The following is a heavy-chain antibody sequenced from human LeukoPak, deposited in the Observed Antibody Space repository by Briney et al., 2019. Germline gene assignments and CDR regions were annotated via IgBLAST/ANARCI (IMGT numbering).Heavy chain of an antibody. CDR1: GFTVSSNY. CDR2: IYSGGST. V-gene: IGHV3-66*01. CDR3: ARGMVRGVIITAGLRYYFDY. Sequence: PGGSLRLSCAASGFTVSSNYMSWVRQAPGKGLEWVSVIYSGGSTYYADSVKGRFTISRDNSKNTLYLQMNSLRAEDTAVYYCARGMVRGVIITAGLRYYFDYWGQGTLVTVSS. J-gene: IGHJ4*02. D-gene: IGHD3-10*01.